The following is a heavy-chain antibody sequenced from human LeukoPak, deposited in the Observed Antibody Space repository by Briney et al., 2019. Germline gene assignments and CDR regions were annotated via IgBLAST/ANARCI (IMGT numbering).Heavy chain of an antibody. V-gene: IGHV3-7*01. D-gene: IGHD4-23*01. CDR2: IKGDGSEK. Sequence: GGSLRLSCAASGFTFSSFYMSWVRQAPGKGLEWVASIKGDGSEKYYVDSVKGRFTISRDNAKNSLSLQMNSLRGEDTAVYYCAKKLGTPGPWGQGTLVTVSS. CDR1: GFTFSSFY. J-gene: IGHJ5*02. CDR3: AKKLGTPGP.